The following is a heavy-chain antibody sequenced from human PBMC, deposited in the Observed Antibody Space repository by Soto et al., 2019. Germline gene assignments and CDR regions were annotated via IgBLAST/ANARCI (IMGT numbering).Heavy chain of an antibody. CDR1: GGSISSYY. CDR2: IYYSGST. J-gene: IGHJ4*02. D-gene: IGHD6-19*01. Sequence: QVQLQESGPGLVKPSETLSLTCTVSGGSISSYYWSWIRQPPGKGLEWIGYIYYSGSTNYNPSLKSRVTISVDTSKNQFSLKLSSVTAADTAVYYCAREFYSSGYFDYWGQGTLVTVSS. V-gene: IGHV4-59*01. CDR3: AREFYSSGYFDY.